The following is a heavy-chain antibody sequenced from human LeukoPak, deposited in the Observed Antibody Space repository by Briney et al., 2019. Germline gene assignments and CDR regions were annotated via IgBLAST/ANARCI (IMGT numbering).Heavy chain of an antibody. J-gene: IGHJ4*02. CDR2: ISGSGGST. CDR3: VGRGELYSSRRFGY. V-gene: IGHV3-23*01. D-gene: IGHD6-13*01. CDR1: EFTLRNYV. Sequence: GGSLRLSCAASEFTLRNYVMTWVRQAPGKGLEWVSTISGSGGSTYYADSVKGRFTISRDNSKNTLYLQMNSLRAEDTAVYYCVGRGELYSSRRFGYWGQGTLVTVSS.